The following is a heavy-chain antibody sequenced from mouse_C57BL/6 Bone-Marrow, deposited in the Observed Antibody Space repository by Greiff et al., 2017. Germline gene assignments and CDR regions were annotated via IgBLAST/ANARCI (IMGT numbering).Heavy chain of an antibody. CDR2: ISDGGSYT. CDR1: GFTFSSYA. V-gene: IGHV5-4*01. Sequence: EVQLQESGGGLVKPGGSLKLSCAASGFTFSSYAMSWVRQTPEKRLEWVATISDGGSYTYYPDNVKGRFTISRDNAKNNLYLQMSHLKSEDTAMYYCARGGNYLAYWGQGTLVTVSA. CDR3: ARGGNYLAY. J-gene: IGHJ3*01. D-gene: IGHD2-1*01.